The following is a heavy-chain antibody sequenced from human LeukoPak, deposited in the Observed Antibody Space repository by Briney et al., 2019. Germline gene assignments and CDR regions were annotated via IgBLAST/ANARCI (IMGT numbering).Heavy chain of an antibody. D-gene: IGHD3-16*01. V-gene: IGHV4-39*01. Sequence: SETLSLTCTVSGGSIRSSYYYWGWIRQPPGKGLEWIGSIYDSGSTYYNPSLKSRVTISVDTSKNQFSLKLNSVTATDTAVYYCARNYGPWGQGTLVTVSS. CDR2: IYDSGST. J-gene: IGHJ5*02. CDR3: ARNYGP. CDR1: GGSIRSSYYY.